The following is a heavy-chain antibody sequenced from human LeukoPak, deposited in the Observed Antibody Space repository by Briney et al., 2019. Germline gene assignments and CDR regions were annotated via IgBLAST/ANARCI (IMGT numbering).Heavy chain of an antibody. J-gene: IGHJ4*02. D-gene: IGHD7-27*01. V-gene: IGHV6-1*01. CDR3: ARDSNWGFDY. CDR2: TRYRSKWYS. Sequence: PSQTLSLTCAISGDIVSTNSVAWNWIRQSPSGGLEWLEKTRYRSKWYSDYAVSVKSRITINPDTSKNQFSLQLNSVTPEDTAVYYCARDSNWGFDYWGQGTLVTVSS. CDR1: GDIVSTNSVA.